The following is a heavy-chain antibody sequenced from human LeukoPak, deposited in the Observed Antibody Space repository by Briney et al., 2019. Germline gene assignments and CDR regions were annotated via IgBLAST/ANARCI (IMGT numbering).Heavy chain of an antibody. D-gene: IGHD1-26*01. Sequence: GGSLRLSCAASGFTVGSNYMSWVRQAPGKGLEWVSVIYSGGSTYYADSVKGRFIISRDNSKNTLYLQMNSLRAEDTAVYYCARETISGSYGYWGQGTLVTVSS. J-gene: IGHJ4*02. V-gene: IGHV3-66*02. CDR2: IYSGGST. CDR1: GFTVGSNY. CDR3: ARETISGSYGY.